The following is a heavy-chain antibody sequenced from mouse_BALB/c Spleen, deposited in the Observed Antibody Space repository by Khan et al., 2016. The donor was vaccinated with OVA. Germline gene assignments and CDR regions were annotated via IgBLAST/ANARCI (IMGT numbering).Heavy chain of an antibody. Sequence: QVQLQQSGAELVRPGASVKLSCKTSGYIFTSYWIHWVKHRSGQGLEWFARIYPGTDNTYYNEKLKDKVTLTADKSSSTVYMQLSSLKSEDSAVYFCAREEALYYFDYWGQGTTLTVSS. CDR2: IYPGTDNT. CDR3: AREEALYYFDY. J-gene: IGHJ2*01. D-gene: IGHD3-2*02. CDR1: GYIFTSYW. V-gene: IGHV1S132*01.